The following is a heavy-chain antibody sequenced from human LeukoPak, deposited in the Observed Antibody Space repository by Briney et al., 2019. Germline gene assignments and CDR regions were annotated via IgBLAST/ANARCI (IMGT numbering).Heavy chain of an antibody. CDR1: GYSFTSYW. Sequence: GESLKISCKGSGYSFTSYWIGWVRQMPGKGLEWMGIIYPGDSDTRYSPSFQGQVTISADKSISTAYLQWSSLKTSDTAMYYCARRSGSYYLTGWFDPWGQGTLVTVSS. CDR3: ARRSGSYYLTGWFDP. J-gene: IGHJ5*02. D-gene: IGHD1-26*01. CDR2: IYPGDSDT. V-gene: IGHV5-51*01.